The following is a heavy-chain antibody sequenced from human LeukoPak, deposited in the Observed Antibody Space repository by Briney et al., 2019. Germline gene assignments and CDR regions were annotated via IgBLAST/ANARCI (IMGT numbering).Heavy chain of an antibody. Sequence: GGSLRLSCAASGFTFSSYSMNWVRQAPGKGLEWVSYISSSSSTICYADSVKGRFTISRDNAKNSLYLQMNSLRAEDTAVYYCARVRSSRKYFDYWGQGTLVTVSS. J-gene: IGHJ4*02. CDR2: ISSSSSTI. D-gene: IGHD6-13*01. CDR1: GFTFSSYS. V-gene: IGHV3-48*01. CDR3: ARVRSSRKYFDY.